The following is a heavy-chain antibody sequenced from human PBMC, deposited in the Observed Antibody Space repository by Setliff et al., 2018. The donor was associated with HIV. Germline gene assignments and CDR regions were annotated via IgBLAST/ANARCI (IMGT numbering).Heavy chain of an antibody. CDR1: GGSIGSHY. CDR2: SHYSGSA. Sequence: ASETLSLTCIVSGGSIGSHYWSWIRQPPGKGLKWIAYSHYSGSADYNPSLKSRVTISIDTSKSQLSLELTSVTAADTAVYYCAREQGRSYYDSSGFDYWGQGIPVTVSS. J-gene: IGHJ4*02. D-gene: IGHD3-22*01. CDR3: AREQGRSYYDSSGFDY. V-gene: IGHV4-59*11.